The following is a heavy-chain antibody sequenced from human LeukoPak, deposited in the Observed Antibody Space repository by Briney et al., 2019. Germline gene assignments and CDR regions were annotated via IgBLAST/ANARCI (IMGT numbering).Heavy chain of an antibody. CDR1: GGSISSGGYS. CDR2: IYHSGTT. CDR3: ARGSTVTTFPYY. J-gene: IGHJ4*02. Sequence: SETLSLTCAVSGGSISSGGYSWSWIRQPPGKGLEWIGYIYHSGTTYYNPSLKSRVSISVDRSKNQFSLKLRSVTAADTAVYYCARGSTVTTFPYYWGQGTLVTVSS. D-gene: IGHD4-17*01. V-gene: IGHV4-30-2*01.